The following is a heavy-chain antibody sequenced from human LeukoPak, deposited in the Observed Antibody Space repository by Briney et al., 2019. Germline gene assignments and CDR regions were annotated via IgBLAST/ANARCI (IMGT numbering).Heavy chain of an antibody. CDR1: GYTFTSYY. CDR2: INPSGGST. V-gene: IGHV1-46*01. J-gene: IGHJ6*02. Sequence: GASVKVSCKASGYTFTSYYMHWVRQAPGQGLEWMGIINPSGGSTSYAQKFQGRVTMTRDTSTSTVYMELSSLRSEDTAVYYCARDRQRGGYYYYYGMDVWGQGTTVTVSS. D-gene: IGHD3-16*01. CDR3: ARDRQRGGYYYYYGMDV.